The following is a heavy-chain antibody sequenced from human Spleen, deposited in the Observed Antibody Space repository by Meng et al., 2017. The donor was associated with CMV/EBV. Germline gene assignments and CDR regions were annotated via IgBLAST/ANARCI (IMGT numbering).Heavy chain of an antibody. Sequence: SETLSLTCAVYGGSFSGYYWSWIRQPPGKGLEWIGEINHSGSTNYNPSLNSRVTISVDTSKNQFSLKLSSVTAADTAVYYCARGIEAAARYDYWGQGTLVTVSS. D-gene: IGHD6-13*01. CDR2: INHSGST. J-gene: IGHJ4*02. CDR1: GGSFSGYY. V-gene: IGHV4-34*01. CDR3: ARGIEAAARYDY.